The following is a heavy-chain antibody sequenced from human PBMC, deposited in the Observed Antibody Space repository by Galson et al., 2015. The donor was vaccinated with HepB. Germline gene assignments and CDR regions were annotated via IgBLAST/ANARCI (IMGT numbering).Heavy chain of an antibody. CDR3: AKVFPEKTDGWYRQALYYFDS. J-gene: IGHJ4*01. V-gene: IGHV3-23*01. CDR1: GFTFSYYA. Sequence: SLRLSCAASGFTFSYYAMAWVRQAPGKGLEWISAITPSGDNTYSADSMKGRFFISRDNSQNTLFLQMNSLRADDTAIYFCAKVFPEKTDGWYRQALYYFDSWG. CDR2: ITPSGDNT. D-gene: IGHD6-19*01.